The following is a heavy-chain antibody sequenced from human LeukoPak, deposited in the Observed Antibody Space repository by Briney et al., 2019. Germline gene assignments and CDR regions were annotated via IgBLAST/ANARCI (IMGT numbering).Heavy chain of an antibody. D-gene: IGHD1-1*01. Sequence: SGGSLRLSCTASEFIFPNYAMNWVRQAPGKALEWVSGITDNGWTSYYTDSVRGRFSISRDDSKNTLYLQMDSLRAEDTAVYYCVKGLRLGTYCFPRFGLGSDWGQGTLVTVSS. V-gene: IGHV3-23*01. CDR2: ITDNGWTS. J-gene: IGHJ4*02. CDR1: EFIFPNYA. CDR3: VKGLRLGTYCFPRFGLGSD.